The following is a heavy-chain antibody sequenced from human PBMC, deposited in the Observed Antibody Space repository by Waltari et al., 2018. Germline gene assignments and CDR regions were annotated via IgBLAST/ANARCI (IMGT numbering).Heavy chain of an antibody. J-gene: IGHJ3*02. Sequence: QVQLVESGGGVVQPGRSLRLSCAASGFTFSSYAMHWVRQAPGKGLEWVAVISYDGSNKYYADAVKGRFTISRDNAKNTLYLQMNSLRAEDTAVYYCAREAYGERAFDIWGQGTMVTVSS. CDR1: GFTFSSYA. D-gene: IGHD4-17*01. CDR3: AREAYGERAFDI. CDR2: ISYDGSNK. V-gene: IGHV3-30-3*01.